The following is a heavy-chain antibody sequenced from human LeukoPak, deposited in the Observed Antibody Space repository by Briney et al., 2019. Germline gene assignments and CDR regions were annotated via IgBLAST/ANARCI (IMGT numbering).Heavy chain of an antibody. CDR3: AIPTYYYDSSGQGY. CDR2: ITSSGSTI. J-gene: IGHJ4*02. V-gene: IGHV3-48*03. Sequence: AGGSLRLSCAASGFTFSSYEMNWVRQAPGKGLEWVSYITSSGSTIYYADSVKGRFTISRDNAKNSLYLQMNSLRAEDTAVYYCAIPTYYYDSSGQGYWGQGILVTVSS. D-gene: IGHD3-22*01. CDR1: GFTFSSYE.